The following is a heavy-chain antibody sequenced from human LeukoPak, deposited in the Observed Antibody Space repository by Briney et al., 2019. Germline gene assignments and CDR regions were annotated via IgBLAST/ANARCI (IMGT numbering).Heavy chain of an antibody. CDR2: IRSKANSYAT. CDR3: TRRGIGDFWSGYSERGFDY. V-gene: IGHV3-73*01. Sequence: GGSLRLSCAASGFTFSGSAMHWVRQASGKGLEWVGRIRSKANSYATAYAASVKGRFTISRDDSKNTAYLQMNSLKTEDTAVYYCTRRGIGDFWSGYSERGFDYWGQGTLVTVSS. D-gene: IGHD3-3*01. J-gene: IGHJ4*02. CDR1: GFTFSGSA.